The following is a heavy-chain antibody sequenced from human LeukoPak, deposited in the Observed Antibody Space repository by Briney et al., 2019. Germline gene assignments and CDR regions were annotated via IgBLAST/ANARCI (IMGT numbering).Heavy chain of an antibody. CDR2: FDPEDGET. V-gene: IGHV1-24*01. CDR1: GYTLTELS. D-gene: IGHD1-1*01. J-gene: IGHJ6*02. Sequence: EASVKVSCKVSGYTLTELSLHWVRQAPGKGHEWMGRFDPEDGETIYARKFQGRVTMTEDTSTDTAYMELSSLRSEDTAVYFCAVSLTTGGYYGMDVWGQGTTVTVSS. CDR3: AVSLTTGGYYGMDV.